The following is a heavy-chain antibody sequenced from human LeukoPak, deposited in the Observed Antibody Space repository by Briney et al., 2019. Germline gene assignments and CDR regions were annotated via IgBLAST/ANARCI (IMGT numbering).Heavy chain of an antibody. Sequence: PGGSLRLSCAASGFTFSSCAMTWVRQAPGKGLEWVSVISGGAGTTYYADSVKGRFTISRDNSENTLYLKMNSLRAEDTAVYYCAKGYSGSYLDSWGQGTLVTVSS. J-gene: IGHJ4*02. D-gene: IGHD1-26*01. CDR3: AKGYSGSYLDS. CDR1: GFTFSSCA. CDR2: ISGGAGTT. V-gene: IGHV3-23*01.